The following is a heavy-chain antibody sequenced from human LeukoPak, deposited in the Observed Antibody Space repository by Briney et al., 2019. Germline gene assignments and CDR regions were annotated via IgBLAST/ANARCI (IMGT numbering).Heavy chain of an antibody. CDR3: ARGFRYRSSTSCPQITRFQH. D-gene: IGHD2-2*01. Sequence: PSETLSLTCAVYGGSFSGYYWSWIRQPPGKGLEWIGEINHSGGTNYNPSLKSRVTISVDTSKNQFSLKLSSVTAADTAVYYCARGFRYRSSTSCPQITRFQHWGQGTLVTVSS. CDR1: GGSFSGYY. V-gene: IGHV4-34*01. J-gene: IGHJ1*01. CDR2: INHSGGT.